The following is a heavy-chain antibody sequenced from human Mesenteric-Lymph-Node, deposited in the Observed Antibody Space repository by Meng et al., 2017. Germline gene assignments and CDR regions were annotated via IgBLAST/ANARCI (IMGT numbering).Heavy chain of an antibody. CDR3: ARDFGGREYVDTAMVYYFDY. CDR1: GFTFSSYE. J-gene: IGHJ4*02. Sequence: GESLKISCAASGFTFSSYEMNWVRQAPGKGLEWVSYISSSGSTIYYADSVKGRFTISRDNAKNSLYLQMNSLRAEDTAVYYCARDFGGREYVDTAMVYYFDYWGQGTLVTVSS. V-gene: IGHV3-48*03. D-gene: IGHD5-18*01. CDR2: ISSSGSTI.